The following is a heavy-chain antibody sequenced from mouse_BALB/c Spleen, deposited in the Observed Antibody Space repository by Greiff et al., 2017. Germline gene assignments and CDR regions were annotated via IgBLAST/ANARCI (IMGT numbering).Heavy chain of an antibody. CDR1: GFNIKDYY. J-gene: IGHJ2*01. D-gene: IGHD2-10*02. Sequence: EVQLQESGAELVRPGAFVKLSCKASGFNIKDYYMHWVKQRPEQGLEWIGWIDPENGNTIYDPKFQGKASITADTSSNTAYLQPSSLTSEDTAVLYCARSRYGNFFDFWGQGTTLTVSS. V-gene: IGHV14-1*02. CDR2: IDPENGNT. CDR3: ARSRYGNFFDF.